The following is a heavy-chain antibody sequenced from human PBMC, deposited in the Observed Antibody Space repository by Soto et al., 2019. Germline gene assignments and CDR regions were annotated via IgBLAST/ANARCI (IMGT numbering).Heavy chain of an antibody. CDR3: ASGYSSSWYRISSGYYGMDV. V-gene: IGHV1-18*01. Sequence: GASVKVSCKASGYIFTSYGISWVRQAPGQGLEWMGWISAYNGNTNYAQKLQGRVTMTTDTSTSTAYMELRSLRSDDTAVYYCASGYSSSWYRISSGYYGMDVWGQGTTVTVSS. J-gene: IGHJ6*02. D-gene: IGHD6-13*01. CDR2: ISAYNGNT. CDR1: GYIFTSYG.